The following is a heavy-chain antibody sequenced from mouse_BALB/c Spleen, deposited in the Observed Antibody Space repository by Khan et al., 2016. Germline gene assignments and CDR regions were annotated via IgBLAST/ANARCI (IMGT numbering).Heavy chain of an antibody. CDR1: GYTFTDYS. J-gene: IGHJ3*01. V-gene: IGHV9-2-1*01. D-gene: IGHD2-1*01. Sequence: QIQLVQSGPELKKPGETVKISCKASGYTFTDYSMHWVKQAPGKGLKWMGWINTETGEPTYADDFKGRFAFSLETSASTAYLQINNLKNEDTATYFCARTGDGNYLFAYWGQGPLVTVSA. CDR2: INTETGEP. CDR3: ARTGDGNYLFAY.